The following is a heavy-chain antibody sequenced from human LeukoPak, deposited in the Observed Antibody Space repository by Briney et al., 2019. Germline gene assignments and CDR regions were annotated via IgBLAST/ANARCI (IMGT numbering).Heavy chain of an antibody. V-gene: IGHV4-4*07. J-gene: IGHJ4*02. D-gene: IGHD2-2*02. Sequence: SETLSLTCTVSGGSISSYYWSWIRQPAGKGLEWIGRIYTSGSTNYNPSLKSRVTMSVDTSKNQFSLKLSSVTAADTAVYYCARESCSSSTSCYRVDFDYWGQGTLVTVSS. CDR2: IYTSGST. CDR1: GGSISSYY. CDR3: ARESCSSSTSCYRVDFDY.